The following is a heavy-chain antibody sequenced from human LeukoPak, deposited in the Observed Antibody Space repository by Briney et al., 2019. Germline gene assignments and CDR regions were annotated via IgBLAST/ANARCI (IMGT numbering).Heavy chain of an antibody. V-gene: IGHV1-46*01. J-gene: IGHJ4*02. CDR3: ARDSGHDYVWGSYRSAPAIFDY. CDR2: INPSGGST. Sequence: ASVKVSCKASGYTFTGYYMHWVRQAPGQGLEWMGIINPSGGSTSYAQKFQGRVTMTRDTSTSTVYMELSSLRSEDTAVYYCARDSGHDYVWGSYRSAPAIFDYWGQGTLVTVSS. D-gene: IGHD3-16*02. CDR1: GYTFTGYY.